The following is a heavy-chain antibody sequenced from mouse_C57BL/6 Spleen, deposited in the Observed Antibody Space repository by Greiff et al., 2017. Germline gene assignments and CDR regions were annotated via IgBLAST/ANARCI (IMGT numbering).Heavy chain of an antibody. V-gene: IGHV1-55*01. CDR3: ARGRESRYAMDY. CDR2: IYPGSGST. CDR1: GYTFTSYW. Sequence: QVQLQQPGAELVKPGASVTMSCKASGYTFTSYWITWVKQRPGQGLEWIGDIYPGSGSTNYNEKFKSKATLTVDTSSSPAYRQLSSRTSEDSAVYYCARGRESRYAMDYWGQGTSVTVSS. J-gene: IGHJ4*01.